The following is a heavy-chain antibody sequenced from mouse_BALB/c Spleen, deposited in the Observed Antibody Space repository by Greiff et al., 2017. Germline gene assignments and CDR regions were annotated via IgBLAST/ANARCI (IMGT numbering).Heavy chain of an antibody. V-gene: IGHV5-12-2*01. CDR1: GFTFSSYT. Sequence: EVKLMESGGGLVQPGGSLKLSCAASGFTFSSYTMSWVRQTPEKRLEWVAYISNGGGSTYYPDTVKGRFTISRDNAKNTLFLQMTSLRSEDTAMYYCARTGYGNYDWFAYGGQGTLVTASA. CDR2: ISNGGGST. J-gene: IGHJ3*01. CDR3: ARTGYGNYDWFAY. D-gene: IGHD2-10*02.